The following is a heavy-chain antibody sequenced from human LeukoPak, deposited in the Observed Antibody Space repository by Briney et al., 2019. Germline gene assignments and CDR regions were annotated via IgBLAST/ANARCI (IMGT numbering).Heavy chain of an antibody. J-gene: IGHJ4*02. CDR3: AKDICDDSSTSCYVGRGFDY. CDR1: GFTFSSYG. D-gene: IGHD2-2*01. Sequence: GGSLRLSCAASGFTFSSYGMHWVRQAPGKGLEWVAFIRYDGSNKYYADSVKGRFTISRDNSKNTLYLQMNSLRAEDTAVYYCAKDICDDSSTSCYVGRGFDYWGQGTLVTVSS. V-gene: IGHV3-30*02. CDR2: IRYDGSNK.